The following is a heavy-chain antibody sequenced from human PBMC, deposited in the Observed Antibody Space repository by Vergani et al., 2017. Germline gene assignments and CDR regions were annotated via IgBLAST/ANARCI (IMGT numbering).Heavy chain of an antibody. CDR1: GFSFSTYG. V-gene: IGHV3-30*02. CDR3: ANSYCSSLSCYAFYGKEV. D-gene: IGHD2-2*01. J-gene: IGHJ6*02. Sequence: QVQLVESGGGVVQPGGSLRLSCAASGFSFSTYGMHWVRQAPGRGLEWVAFLRYDGSNEYYGDTVKGRFIISRDNSKNMLSLEMHSLRPEDTAVYYCANSYCSSLSCYAFYGKEVWGQGTTGTVSS. CDR2: LRYDGSNE.